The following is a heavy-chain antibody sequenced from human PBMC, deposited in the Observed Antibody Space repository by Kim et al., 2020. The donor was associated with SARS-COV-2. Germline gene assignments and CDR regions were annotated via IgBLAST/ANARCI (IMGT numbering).Heavy chain of an antibody. J-gene: IGHJ3*02. Sequence: GGSLRLSCAASGFTFSDYDMSWIRQAPGKGLEWVSYISSSGSTTYYADSVKGRFTISRDNAKNSLYLQMNSMRAEDTAVYYCARDVRIAVGEGDAFHTWGAGA. V-gene: IGHV3-11*01. CDR1: GFTFSDYD. CDR2: ISSSGSTT. CDR3: ARDVRIAVGEGDAFHT. D-gene: IGHD6-19*01.